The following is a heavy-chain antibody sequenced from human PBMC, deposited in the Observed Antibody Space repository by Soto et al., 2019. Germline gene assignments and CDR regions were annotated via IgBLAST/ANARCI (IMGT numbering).Heavy chain of an antibody. CDR3: AKGVRQWLVTSDFNY. D-gene: IGHD6-19*01. J-gene: IGHJ4*02. CDR1: GFTFSDYA. Sequence: VQLVESGGGVVQPGRSLRLSCAASGFTFSDYAMHWVRQAPGKGLEWVAVVSHDGRNTRYADSVKGRFTISRDSSKNTVSLEMTSLRAEDTAVYYCAKGVRQWLVTSDFNYWGQGALVTVSS. V-gene: IGHV3-30*18. CDR2: VSHDGRNT.